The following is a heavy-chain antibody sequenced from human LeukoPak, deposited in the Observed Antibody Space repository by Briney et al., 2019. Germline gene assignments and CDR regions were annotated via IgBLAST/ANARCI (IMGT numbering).Heavy chain of an antibody. CDR2: IRQNGNEK. J-gene: IGHJ5*02. CDR1: GFTFSSYW. Sequence: TGGSLSLSCAASGFTFSSYWMSWVRQAPGKGLEWVASIRQNGNEKYYVDSVKGRFIISRDNAENSASLQMNSLRDEDTAIYYCARLMGESTIYDLWGQGTLVTVSS. D-gene: IGHD5/OR15-5a*01. V-gene: IGHV3-7*01. CDR3: ARLMGESTIYDL.